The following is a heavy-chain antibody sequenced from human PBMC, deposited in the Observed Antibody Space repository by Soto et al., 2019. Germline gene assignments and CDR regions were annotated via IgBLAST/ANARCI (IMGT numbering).Heavy chain of an antibody. D-gene: IGHD6-13*01. Sequence: SETLSLTCTVPGGSISSSGYYWGWIRQSPGKGLEWIGSIYYSGSAYYNPSLKSRVTLSVDTSKNQFSLKLSSVAAADTAVYYCARQSSSWYGWFDPWGQGTVVTV. V-gene: IGHV4-39*01. CDR3: ARQSSSWYGWFDP. J-gene: IGHJ5*02. CDR2: IYYSGSA. CDR1: GGSISSSGYY.